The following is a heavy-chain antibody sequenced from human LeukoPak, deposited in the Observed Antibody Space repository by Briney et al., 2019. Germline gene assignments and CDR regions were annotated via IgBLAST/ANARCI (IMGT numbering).Heavy chain of an antibody. D-gene: IGHD3-22*01. CDR1: GGTFSSYA. J-gene: IGHJ3*02. Sequence: GASVKVSCKASGGTFSSYAISWVRQAPGQGLEWMGRIIPNLGIANYAQKFQGRVTITADKSTSTAYMELSSLRSEDTAVYYCAREYYYDSSGYYGDAFDIWGQGTMVTVSS. CDR3: AREYYYDSSGYYGDAFDI. CDR2: IIPNLGIA. V-gene: IGHV1-69*04.